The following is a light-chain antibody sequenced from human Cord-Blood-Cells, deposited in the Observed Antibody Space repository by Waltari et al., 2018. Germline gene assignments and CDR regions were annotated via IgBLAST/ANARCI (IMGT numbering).Light chain of an antibody. Sequence: DIQMTQSPSSLSASVGDRVTITCRASQSINSYLNWYQQKPGKAPKLLIYAASSLQSGVPSRISVSGSGTDFTLTISSLQPEDFATYYCQQSYSTPQLTFGGGTKVEIK. CDR3: QQSYSTPQLT. CDR1: QSINSY. V-gene: IGKV1-39*01. CDR2: AAS. J-gene: IGKJ4*01.